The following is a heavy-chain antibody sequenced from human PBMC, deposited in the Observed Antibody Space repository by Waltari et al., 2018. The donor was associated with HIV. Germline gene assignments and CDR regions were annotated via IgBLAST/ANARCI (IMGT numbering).Heavy chain of an antibody. Sequence: EVQLVEAGGGLVQPGGSLRLSCEASGFTFSSYNMNWVRQAPGKGLEWLSYITSSGYTIYYADSVEGRFTVSRDNAKNSLYLQMNSLRAEDTAVYYCARTTHGIDFWGQGTLVTVSS. D-gene: IGHD1-1*01. V-gene: IGHV3-48*04. CDR2: ITSSGYTI. CDR1: GFTFSSYN. CDR3: ARTTHGIDF. J-gene: IGHJ4*02.